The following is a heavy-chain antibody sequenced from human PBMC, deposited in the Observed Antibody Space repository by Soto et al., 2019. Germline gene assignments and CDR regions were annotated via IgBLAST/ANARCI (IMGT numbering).Heavy chain of an antibody. J-gene: IGHJ6*02. Sequence: GESLKISCKVSGYSFTSYWISGVRQMPGKGLEWMGRIDPSDSYTNYSPSFQGHVTISADKSISTAYLQWGSLKASDTAMYYCARHRAAATPRGYYYYGMDVWGQGTTVTVSS. CDR1: GYSFTSYW. V-gene: IGHV5-10-1*01. D-gene: IGHD6-13*01. CDR3: ARHRAAATPRGYYYYGMDV. CDR2: IDPSDSYT.